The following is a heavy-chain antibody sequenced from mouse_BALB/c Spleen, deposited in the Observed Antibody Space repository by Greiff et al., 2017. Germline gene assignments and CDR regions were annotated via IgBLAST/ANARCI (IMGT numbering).Heavy chain of an antibody. V-gene: IGHV14-3*02. Sequence: GQLKESGAELVKPGASVKLSCTASGFNIKDTYMHWVKQRPEQGLEWIGRIDPANGNTKYDPKFQGKATITADTSSNTAYLQLSSLTSEDTAVYYCARSGGLGRNYAMDYWGQGTSVTVSS. D-gene: IGHD4-1*01. CDR2: IDPANGNT. CDR1: GFNIKDTY. J-gene: IGHJ4*01. CDR3: ARSGGLGRNYAMDY.